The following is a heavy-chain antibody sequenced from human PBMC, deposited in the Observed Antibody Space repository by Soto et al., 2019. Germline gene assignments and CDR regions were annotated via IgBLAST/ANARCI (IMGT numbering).Heavy chain of an antibody. CDR1: GFNVSSIY. CDR3: ARLDNTGWYKLDQ. Sequence: GGSLRLSCAASGFNVSSIYMNWVRQAPGKGLEGLSIIYSGGHTYYAEAVKGRFIISRDNSKNTVFLQMTSLRVDDTALYYCARLDNTGWYKLDQWGQGTLVTVSS. V-gene: IGHV3-53*01. D-gene: IGHD6-19*01. J-gene: IGHJ4*02. CDR2: IYSGGHT.